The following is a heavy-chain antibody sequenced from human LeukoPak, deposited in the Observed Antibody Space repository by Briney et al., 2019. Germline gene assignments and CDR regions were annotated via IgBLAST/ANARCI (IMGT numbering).Heavy chain of an antibody. V-gene: IGHV1-69*13. D-gene: IGHD5-24*01. J-gene: IGHJ2*01. CDR3: ARSGEMATAHWFFNL. CDR2: IIPIFGTA. CDR1: GGTFSNYA. Sequence: ASVKVSCKASGGTFSNYAINWVRQAPGQGLEWMGGIIPIFGTANYAQNFQGRVTITADESTTTAYLELSGLRSEDTAVYYCARSGEMATAHWFFNLWGRGTLVTVSS.